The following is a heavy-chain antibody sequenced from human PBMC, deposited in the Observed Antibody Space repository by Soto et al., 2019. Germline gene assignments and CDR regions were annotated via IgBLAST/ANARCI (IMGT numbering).Heavy chain of an antibody. D-gene: IGHD3-22*01. V-gene: IGHV1-18*04. Sequence: ASVKVSCKASGYTFTSYGISWVRQAPGQGLEWMGWISAYNGNTNYAQKLQGRVTMTTDTSTSTAYMELRSLRSGDTAVYYCARVAYYYDSSGYYSPAFDIWGQGTMVTVSS. CDR3: ARVAYYYDSSGYYSPAFDI. CDR1: GYTFTSYG. CDR2: ISAYNGNT. J-gene: IGHJ3*02.